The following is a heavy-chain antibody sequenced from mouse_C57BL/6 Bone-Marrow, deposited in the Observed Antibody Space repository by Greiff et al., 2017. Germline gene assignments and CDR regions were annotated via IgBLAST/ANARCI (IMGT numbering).Heavy chain of an antibody. V-gene: IGHV1-85*01. CDR2: IYPRDGST. CDR3: ARGPYYYGSSYWYFDV. Sequence: VQRVESGPELVKPGASVKLSCKASGYTFTSYDINWVKQRPGQGLEWIGWIYPRDGSTKYNEKFKGKATLTVDTSSSTAYMELHSLTSEDSAVYFCARGPYYYGSSYWYFDVWGTGTTVTGSS. D-gene: IGHD1-1*01. J-gene: IGHJ1*03. CDR1: GYTFTSYD.